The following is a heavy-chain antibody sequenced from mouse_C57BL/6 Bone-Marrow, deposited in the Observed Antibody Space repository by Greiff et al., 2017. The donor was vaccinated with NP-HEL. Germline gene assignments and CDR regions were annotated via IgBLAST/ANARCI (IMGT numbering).Heavy chain of an antibody. CDR1: GYTFTDYY. Sequence: EVQLRQSGPELVKPGASVKISCKASGYTFTDYYMNWVKQSHGKSLEWIGDINPNNGGTSYNQKFKGKATLTVDKSSSTAYMELRSLTSEDSAVYYCAREGQLRLRFDYWGQGTTLTVSS. CDR3: AREGQLRLRFDY. V-gene: IGHV1-26*01. J-gene: IGHJ2*01. D-gene: IGHD3-2*02. CDR2: INPNNGGT.